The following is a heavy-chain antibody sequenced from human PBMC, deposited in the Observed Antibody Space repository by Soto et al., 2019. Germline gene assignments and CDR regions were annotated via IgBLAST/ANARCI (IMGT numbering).Heavy chain of an antibody. CDR1: GFTFSLYN. CDR3: ARDARIEAAGVWFDP. Sequence: GGSLRLSCAASGFTFSLYNMNWVRQAPGKGLEWVSSFSSSTSYIYYADSVKGRITISRDNAKNSLYLQMNSLRAEDTAVYYCARDARIEAAGVWFDPWGQGTLVTLS. J-gene: IGHJ5*02. D-gene: IGHD6-13*01. V-gene: IGHV3-21*01. CDR2: FSSSTSYI.